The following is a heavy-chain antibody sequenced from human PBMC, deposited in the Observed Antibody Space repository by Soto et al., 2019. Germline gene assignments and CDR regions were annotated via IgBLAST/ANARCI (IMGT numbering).Heavy chain of an antibody. CDR2: ISWNSGRI. CDR3: AKDSQSGTTGTRYYYYYYNMDV. J-gene: IGHJ6*03. V-gene: IGHV3-9*01. CDR1: GFTFDDYA. D-gene: IGHD1-1*01. Sequence: EVQLVESGGGLVQPGRSLRLSCAASGFTFDDYAMHWVRQAPGKGLEWVSGISWNSGRIGYADSVKGRFTISRDNAKNSRHLQMNSLRAEDTALYYSAKDSQSGTTGTRYYYYYYNMDVWVQGTTVTVSS.